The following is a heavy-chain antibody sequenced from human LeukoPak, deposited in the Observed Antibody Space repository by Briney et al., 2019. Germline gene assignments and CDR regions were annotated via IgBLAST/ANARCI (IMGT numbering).Heavy chain of an antibody. CDR1: GGTFSSYA. V-gene: IGHV1-69*13. Sequence: SVKVSCKASGGTFSSYAISWVRQAPGQGLEWMGGIIPILGTANYAQKFQGRVTITADESTSTAYMELSSLRSEDTAVYYCARARGMSTSDYYFDYWGQGTLVTVSS. J-gene: IGHJ4*02. CDR3: ARARGMSTSDYYFDY. CDR2: IIPILGTA. D-gene: IGHD2-2*01.